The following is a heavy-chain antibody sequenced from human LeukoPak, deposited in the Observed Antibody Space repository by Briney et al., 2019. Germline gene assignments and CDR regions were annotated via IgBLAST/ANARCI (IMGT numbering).Heavy chain of an antibody. Sequence: GGSLRLSCAASGFTFDDYAMHWVRQAPGKGLEWVSLISGDGGSIYYADSVKGRFTISRDNSKNSLYLQMNSLRTEDTALYYCAKDKVRSTNYYDSSGYILDYWGQGTLVTVSS. CDR2: ISGDGGSI. V-gene: IGHV3-43*02. D-gene: IGHD3-22*01. CDR1: GFTFDDYA. J-gene: IGHJ4*02. CDR3: AKDKVRSTNYYDSSGYILDY.